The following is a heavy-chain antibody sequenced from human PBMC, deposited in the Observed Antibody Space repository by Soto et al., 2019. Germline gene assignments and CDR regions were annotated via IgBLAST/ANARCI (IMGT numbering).Heavy chain of an antibody. Sequence: SETRSLTCRVSGGFISNYYWTWIRQSPGKGLELIGYVYNSGSTKYNPSLKSRVRISIDTSKKQFSMKLSSVTAADTAVYYCARGGVVLVSYALDAWGQGTTVNVSS. CDR1: GGFISNYY. J-gene: IGHJ6*02. D-gene: IGHD2-21*01. V-gene: IGHV4-59*01. CDR3: ARGGVVLVSYALDA. CDR2: VYNSGST.